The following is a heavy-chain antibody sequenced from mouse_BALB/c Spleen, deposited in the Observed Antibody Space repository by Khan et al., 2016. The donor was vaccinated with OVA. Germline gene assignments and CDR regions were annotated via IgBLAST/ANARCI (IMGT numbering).Heavy chain of an antibody. D-gene: IGHD3-1*01. CDR3: TGVGYSGTMDY. J-gene: IGHJ4*01. V-gene: IGHV9-3-1*01. CDR1: GYTFTNNG. CDR2: INTYTGEP. Sequence: QIQLVQSGPELKKPGESVKISCKASGYTFTNNGMNWVKQNPGKGLKWMGWINTYTGEPTYVNDFKGRFAFSLETSDTTAYLQINNLKYEDTATYFGTGVGYSGTMDYWGQGTSVTVAS.